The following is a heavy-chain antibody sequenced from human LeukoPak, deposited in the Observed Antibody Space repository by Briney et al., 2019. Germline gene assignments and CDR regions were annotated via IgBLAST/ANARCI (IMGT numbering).Heavy chain of an antibody. J-gene: IGHJ6*02. Sequence: ASVKVTLKTSGYAFTGYYRHWLGQPPGQGLEWMGRINPKSGATIYAQKFQGRVTMTRDTSISTVYMELSSLRPDDTAVYHCARPLGVMGDYSNGLYVWGPGNPVTVSS. D-gene: IGHD4-17*01. V-gene: IGHV1-2*02. CDR3: ARPLGVMGDYSNGLYV. CDR2: INPKSGAT. CDR1: GYAFTGYY.